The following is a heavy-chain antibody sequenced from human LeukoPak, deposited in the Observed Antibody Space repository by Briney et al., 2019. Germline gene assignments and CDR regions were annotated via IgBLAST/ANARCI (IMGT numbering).Heavy chain of an antibody. D-gene: IGHD5-24*01. CDR3: AKDRDGCSPDY. Sequence: GGSLRLSCAASGFTFSNYAMSWVRQAPGKGLEWVSAISGSGSNIYYADSVKGRFTISRDNSKNTLYLQMNSLRAEDTALYYCAKDRDGCSPDYWGQGTLVTVSS. CDR1: GFTFSNYA. V-gene: IGHV3-23*01. CDR2: ISGSGSNI. J-gene: IGHJ4*02.